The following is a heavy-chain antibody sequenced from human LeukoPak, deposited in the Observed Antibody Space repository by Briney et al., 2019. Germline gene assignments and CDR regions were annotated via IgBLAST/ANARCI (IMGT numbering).Heavy chain of an antibody. CDR3: ARGMFDNSGHYYYFYYALDV. CDR1: GYTFTSYG. CDR2: ISAYNGNT. V-gene: IGHV1-18*01. Sequence: ASVKVSCKASGYTFTSYGISWVRQAPGQGLEWTGWISAYNGNTNYAQKLQGRVTMTTDTSTSTAYMELRSLRSDDTAVYYCARGMFDNSGHYYYFYYALDVWGQGTTVTVPS. J-gene: IGHJ6*02. D-gene: IGHD3-22*01.